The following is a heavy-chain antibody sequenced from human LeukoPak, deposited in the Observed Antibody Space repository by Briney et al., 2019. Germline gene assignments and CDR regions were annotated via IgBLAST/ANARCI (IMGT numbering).Heavy chain of an antibody. CDR3: ARDRGYWFDP. V-gene: IGHV3-33*01. Sequence: GRSLRLSCAASGFTFSSHGMHWVRQAPGKGLEWMAVIWYDGSNSYYADSVKGRFTISKDNSKNTLYLQMNSLRVEDTAAYYCARDRGYWFDPWGQGTLVTVSS. D-gene: IGHD3-10*01. CDR2: IWYDGSNS. J-gene: IGHJ5*02. CDR1: GFTFSSHG.